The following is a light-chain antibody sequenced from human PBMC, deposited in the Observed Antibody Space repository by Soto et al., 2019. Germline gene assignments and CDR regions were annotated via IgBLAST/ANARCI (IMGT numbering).Light chain of an antibody. J-gene: IGLJ1*01. CDR1: SSDVGGYNY. CDR2: EVS. V-gene: IGLV2-14*01. CDR3: SSYTSSGTPYV. Sequence: QSALTQPASVSGSPGQSITISCTGTSSDVGGYNYVSWYQQHPGKAPKLMIYEVSNRPSGVSNRFSGSKSGNTASLTISGVQAEGGGEYYCSSYTSSGTPYVFGTGTKVTVL.